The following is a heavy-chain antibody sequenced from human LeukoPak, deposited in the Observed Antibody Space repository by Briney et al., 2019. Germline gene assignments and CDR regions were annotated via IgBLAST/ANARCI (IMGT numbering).Heavy chain of an antibody. J-gene: IGHJ4*02. CDR3: ARERWLRTSIVEY. CDR2: IKQDGSEK. Sequence: TGGSLRLSCAASGFTFSSYWMSWVRQAPGKGLEWVANIKQDGSEKYYVDSVKGRFTISRDNAKNSLYLQMNSLRAEDTAVYYCARERWLRTSIVEYWGQGTLVTVSS. D-gene: IGHD5-12*01. CDR1: GFTFSSYW. V-gene: IGHV3-7*01.